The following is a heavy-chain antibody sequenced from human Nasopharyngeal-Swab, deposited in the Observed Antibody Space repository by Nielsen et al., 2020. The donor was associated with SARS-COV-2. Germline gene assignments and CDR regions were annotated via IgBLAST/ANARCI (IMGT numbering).Heavy chain of an antibody. J-gene: IGHJ4*02. CDR2: ISYDGSNK. D-gene: IGHD1-26*01. CDR3: ARGSGSYKEILFDY. V-gene: IGHV3-30*03. Sequence: GGSLRLSCAASGFTFSSYGMHWVRQAPGTGLEWVAVISYDGSNKYYADSVKGRFTISRDNSKNTLYLQMNSLRAEDTAAYYCARGSGSYKEILFDYWGQGALVTVSS. CDR1: GFTFSSYG.